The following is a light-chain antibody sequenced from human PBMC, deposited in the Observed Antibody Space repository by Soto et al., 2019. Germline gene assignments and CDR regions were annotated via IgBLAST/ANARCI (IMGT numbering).Light chain of an antibody. Sequence: EVVLTPSPGTLSLSAGGSATLSCRASQSVSRRLAWYQQRPGQSPRLLISGASMRASGVPLRFIGSGSGTEFTLTTSSLQSEDFAVYYCQQYSNWPPITFGQGIRLEIK. V-gene: IGKV3D-15*01. CDR3: QQYSNWPPIT. J-gene: IGKJ5*01. CDR1: QSVSRR. CDR2: GAS.